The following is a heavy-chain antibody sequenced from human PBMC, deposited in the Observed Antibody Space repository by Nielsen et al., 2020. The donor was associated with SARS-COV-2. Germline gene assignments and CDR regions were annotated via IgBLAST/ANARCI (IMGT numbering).Heavy chain of an antibody. V-gene: IGHV4-39*07. CDR1: GGSISSSSYY. CDR3: ARDGLVLTGYYGDANWFDP. J-gene: IGHJ5*02. D-gene: IGHD3-9*01. CDR2: IYYSGST. Sequence: SETLSLTCTVSGGSISSSSYYWGWIRQPPGKGLEWIGSIYYSGSTYYNPSLKSRVTISVDTSKNQFSLKLSSVTAADTAVYYCARDGLVLTGYYGDANWFDPWGQGTLVTVSS.